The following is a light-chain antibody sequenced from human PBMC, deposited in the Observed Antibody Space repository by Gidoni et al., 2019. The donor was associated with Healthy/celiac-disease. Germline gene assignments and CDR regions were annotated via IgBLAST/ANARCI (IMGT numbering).Light chain of an antibody. CDR3: QQYYSTPIT. CDR1: QSVLYSSNNKNY. CDR2: WAS. Sequence: DIVMTQSPDSLAVSLGERATINCKSSQSVLYSSNNKNYVAWYQQKPGQPPKLLIYWASTRESGVPDRFSGSGSGTDFTLTISSLQAEDVAVYYCQQYYSTPITVGQGTRLEIK. V-gene: IGKV4-1*01. J-gene: IGKJ5*01.